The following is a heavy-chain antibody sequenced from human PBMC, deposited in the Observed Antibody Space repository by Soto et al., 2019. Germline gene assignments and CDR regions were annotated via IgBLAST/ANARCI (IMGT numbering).Heavy chain of an antibody. D-gene: IGHD6-13*01. CDR1: GGTFSSYA. Sequence: QVQLVQSGAEVKKPGSSVKVSCKASGGTFSSYAISWVRQAPGQGLEWMGGIIPIFGTANYAQKFQGRDTINADESTNKDNMELSSLRFEDTAEYYCARDVIAAAGSAGWGQGTLVTVSA. CDR3: ARDVIAAAGSAG. V-gene: IGHV1-69*12. CDR2: IIPIFGTA. J-gene: IGHJ4*02.